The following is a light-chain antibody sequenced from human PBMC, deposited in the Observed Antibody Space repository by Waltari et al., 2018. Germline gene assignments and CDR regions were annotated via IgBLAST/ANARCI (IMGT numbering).Light chain of an antibody. V-gene: IGKV1-6*01. CDR2: AAS. J-gene: IGKJ1*01. CDR1: QDIRLD. CDR3: LQDYNYPRT. Sequence: AIQMTQSPSSLSASVGDRVTISCRASQDIRLDLAWYQQKPGKAPNLLIYAASNLQRGVPSRFSGSGSGTDFTLTISSLQPEDFATYYCLQDYNYPRTFGQGTKVEIK.